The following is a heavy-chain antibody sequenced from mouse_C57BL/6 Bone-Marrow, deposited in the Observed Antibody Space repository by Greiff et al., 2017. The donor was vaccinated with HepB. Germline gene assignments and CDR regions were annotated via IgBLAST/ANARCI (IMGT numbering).Heavy chain of an antibody. CDR3: TTGEYYSLFDY. J-gene: IGHJ2*01. D-gene: IGHD2-12*01. CDR2: IDPENGDT. Sequence: VQLQQSGAELVRPGASVKLSCTASGFNIKDDYMHWVKQRPEQGLEWIGSIDPENGDTENASKFQGKATITADTSSNTAYLQLSSLTSEDTAVYYCTTGEYYSLFDYWGQGTTLTVSS. V-gene: IGHV14-4*01. CDR1: GFNIKDDY.